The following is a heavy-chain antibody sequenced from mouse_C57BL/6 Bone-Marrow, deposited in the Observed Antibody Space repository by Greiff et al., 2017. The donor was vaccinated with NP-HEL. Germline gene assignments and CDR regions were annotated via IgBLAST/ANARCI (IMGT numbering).Heavy chain of an antibody. V-gene: IGHV1-69*01. J-gene: IGHJ4*01. D-gene: IGHD2-1*01. CDR3: ARCGLLYCNYLYAMDY. Sequence: QVQLQQPGAELVMPGASVKLSCKASGYTFTSYWMHWVKQRPGQGLEWIGEIDPSDSYTNYNQKFKGKSTLTVDKSSSTAYMQLSSLTSEDSAVYYCARCGLLYCNYLYAMDYWGQGTSVTVSS. CDR1: GYTFTSYW. CDR2: IDPSDSYT.